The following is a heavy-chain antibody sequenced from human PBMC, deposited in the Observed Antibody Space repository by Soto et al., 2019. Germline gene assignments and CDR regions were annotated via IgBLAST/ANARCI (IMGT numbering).Heavy chain of an antibody. V-gene: IGHV4-34*01. CDR2: INHIGST. CDR1: GGSFSGYY. J-gene: IGHJ6*02. Sequence: PSETLSLTCAVFGGSFSGYYWSWIRQPPGKGLEWIGEINHIGSTNYNPSLKSRVTISVDTSKNQFSLKLSSVTAADTAAYYCARVSGIYYYGMDVWGQGATVTVSS. D-gene: IGHD3-10*01. CDR3: ARVSGIYYYGMDV.